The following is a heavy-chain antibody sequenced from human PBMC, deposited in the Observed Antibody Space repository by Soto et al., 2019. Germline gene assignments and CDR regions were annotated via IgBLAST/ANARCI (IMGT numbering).Heavy chain of an antibody. D-gene: IGHD6-19*01. CDR3: ARDRNRYSSPQPLLH. V-gene: IGHV3-11*01. Sequence: GGSLRLSCAASGFTFSDYYMSWIRQAPGKGLEWVSYISSSGSTIYYADSVKGRFTISRDNAKNSLYLQMNSLRAEDTAVYYCARDRNRYSSPQPLLHWGQGTLVTVSS. CDR2: ISSSGSTI. CDR1: GFTFSDYY. J-gene: IGHJ4*02.